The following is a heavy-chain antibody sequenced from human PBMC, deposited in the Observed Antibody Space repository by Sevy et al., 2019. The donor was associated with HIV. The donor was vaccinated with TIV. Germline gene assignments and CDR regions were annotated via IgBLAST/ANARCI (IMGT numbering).Heavy chain of an antibody. V-gene: IGHV1-18*01. CDR2: ISTLNVNT. D-gene: IGHD2-2*01. J-gene: IGHJ4*02. CDR3: ARVDCSSLSCHGSLLY. CDR1: GYSFTSYG. Sequence: ASVKVSCKASGYSFTSYGISWVRQAPGQGLEWMGWISTLNVNTNNAQKFQGRVTMTTDTSTSTAYMELRSLRSDDTAVYYCARVDCSSLSCHGSLLYWGQGTLVTVSS.